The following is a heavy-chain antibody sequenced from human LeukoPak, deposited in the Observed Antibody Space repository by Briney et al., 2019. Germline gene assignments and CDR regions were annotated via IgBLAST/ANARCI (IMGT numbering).Heavy chain of an antibody. CDR1: GFTFSSIW. Sequence: PGGSLRLSCAASGFTFSSIWMSWVRQAPGKGLEWVANIKHDGSETNYVDSVKGRFSISRDNAKNSLYLQMKSLRDEDTAVYYCARYGSGTSYITNYFDYWGQGTLVTVSS. D-gene: IGHD3-10*01. V-gene: IGHV3-7*04. CDR3: ARYGSGTSYITNYFDY. J-gene: IGHJ4*02. CDR2: IKHDGSET.